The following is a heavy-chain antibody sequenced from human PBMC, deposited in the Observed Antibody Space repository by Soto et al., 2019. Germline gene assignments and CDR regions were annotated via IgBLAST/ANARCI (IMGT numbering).Heavy chain of an antibody. Sequence: PSETLSLTCAVYGGSFSGYYWSWIRQPPGKGLEWIGEINHSGSTNYNPSLKSRVTISVDTSKNQFSLKLSSVTAADTAVYYCARGARRLRYYYYYGMDVWGQGTTVTVSS. V-gene: IGHV4-34*01. CDR2: INHSGST. J-gene: IGHJ6*02. D-gene: IGHD4-17*01. CDR1: GGSFSGYY. CDR3: ARGARRLRYYYYYGMDV.